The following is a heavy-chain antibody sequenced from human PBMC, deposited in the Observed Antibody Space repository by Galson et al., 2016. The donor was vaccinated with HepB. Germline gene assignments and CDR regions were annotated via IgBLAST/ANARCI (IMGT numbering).Heavy chain of an antibody. CDR1: GFSLSTSGMS. D-gene: IGHD3-22*01. V-gene: IGHV2-70*11. J-gene: IGHJ4*02. Sequence: PALVKPTQTLTLTCTFSGFSLSTSGMSVSWIRQPPGKALEWLARIDWDDDKYYSTSLETRLTISKDTSKNRVVLTMTSMDPVDTATYYCARTTFDDYYYDSSGYYYYFDYWGQGTLVTVSS. CDR3: ARTTFDDYYYDSSGYYYYFDY. CDR2: IDWDDDK.